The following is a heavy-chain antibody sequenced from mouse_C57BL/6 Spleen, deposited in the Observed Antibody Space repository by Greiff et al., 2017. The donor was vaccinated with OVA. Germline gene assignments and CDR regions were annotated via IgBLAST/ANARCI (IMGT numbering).Heavy chain of an antibody. CDR2: IYPGDGDT. J-gene: IGHJ2*01. CDR3: ARSETGTSFDY. D-gene: IGHD4-1*01. CDR1: GYAFSSSW. V-gene: IGHV1-82*01. Sequence: QVQLQQSGPELVKPGASGKISCKASGYAFSSSWMNWVKQRPGKGLEWIGRIYPGDGDTNYNGKFKGKATVTADKSSSTAYMQLSSLKSEDSAVYFCARSETGTSFDYWGQGTTLTVSS.